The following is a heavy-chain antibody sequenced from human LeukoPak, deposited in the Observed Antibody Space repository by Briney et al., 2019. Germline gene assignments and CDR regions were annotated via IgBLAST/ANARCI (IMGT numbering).Heavy chain of an antibody. Sequence: SVKVSCKASGGTFSSYAISWVRHAPGQGLEWMGGIIPIFGTANYAQKFQGRVTITADESTSTAYMELSSLRSEDTAVYYCARDRSGITIFFKPRENWFDPWGQGTLVTVSS. J-gene: IGHJ5*02. CDR3: ARDRSGITIFFKPRENWFDP. D-gene: IGHD3-3*01. CDR2: IIPIFGTA. V-gene: IGHV1-69*13. CDR1: GGTFSSYA.